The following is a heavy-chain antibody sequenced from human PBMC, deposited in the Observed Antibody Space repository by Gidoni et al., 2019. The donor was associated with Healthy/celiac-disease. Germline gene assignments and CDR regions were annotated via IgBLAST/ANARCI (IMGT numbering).Heavy chain of an antibody. D-gene: IGHD5-18*01. J-gene: IGHJ4*02. CDR1: GGSISSSSYY. V-gene: IGHV4-39*01. CDR3: ATIGYSYGMPLDY. Sequence: QLQLQESGPGLVKPSETLSLTCTVSGGSISSSSYYWGWIRQPPGKGLEWIGSIYYRGSTYYNPSLKSRVTISVDTSKNQFSLKLSSVTAADTAVYYCATIGYSYGMPLDYWGQGTLVTVSS. CDR2: IYYRGST.